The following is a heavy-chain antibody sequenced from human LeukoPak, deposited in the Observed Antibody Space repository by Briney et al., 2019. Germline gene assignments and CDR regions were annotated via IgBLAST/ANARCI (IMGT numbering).Heavy chain of an antibody. CDR1: GYIFANYY. J-gene: IGHJ4*02. CDR2: VNPNGGST. Sequence: ASVKVSCKASGYIFANYYIHWVRQAPGQGLEWMGIVNPNGGSTNHAQKFQGRVTMTRDTSTTTVYMELRSLKSEDTAVYYCARDGCSGGSCPSRDWGQGTLVTVSS. CDR3: ARDGCSGGSCPSRD. D-gene: IGHD2-15*01. V-gene: IGHV1-46*01.